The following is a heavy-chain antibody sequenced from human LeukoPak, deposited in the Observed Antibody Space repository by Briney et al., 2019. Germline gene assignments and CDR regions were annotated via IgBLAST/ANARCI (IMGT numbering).Heavy chain of an antibody. CDR2: IGRSGGPL. CDR3: AREVALTVHTSGWDYFDF. J-gene: IGHJ4*02. V-gene: IGHV3-48*03. CDR1: GFTFSSYE. D-gene: IGHD6-19*01. Sequence: PGGSLRLSCVASGFTFSSYEMNWVRQAPGKGLEWVSYIGRSGGPLYYADSVKGRFTMSRDNARNSLYLQMNSLKAEDTALYYCAREVALTVHTSGWDYFDFWGQGTLVTVSS.